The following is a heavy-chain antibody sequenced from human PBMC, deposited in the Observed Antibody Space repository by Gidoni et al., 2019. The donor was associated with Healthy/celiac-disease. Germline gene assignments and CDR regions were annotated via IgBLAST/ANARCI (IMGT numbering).Heavy chain of an antibody. J-gene: IGHJ6*02. D-gene: IGHD3-3*01. CDR3: ATLGVTIFGVAPYYYYGMDV. CDR1: GYSLTELS. V-gene: IGHV1-24*01. Sequence: QVQLVQSGAEVKKPGASVKVPCKVSGYSLTELSMHWVRQVPGKGLEWMGGIHPEDGETIYAQKFQGRVTMTEDTSTDTAYMELSSLRSEDTAVYYCATLGVTIFGVAPYYYYGMDVWGQGTTVTVSS. CDR2: IHPEDGET.